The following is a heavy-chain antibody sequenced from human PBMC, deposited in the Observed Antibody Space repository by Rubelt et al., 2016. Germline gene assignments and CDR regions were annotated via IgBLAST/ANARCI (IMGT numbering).Heavy chain of an antibody. Sequence: VQLVESGGGLVQPGRSLRLSCAASGFTFDDYAMHWVRQGPGKGLEWVSGISWNSGTTGYADSLKGRFTISRDNAKNTLYLQMNSLRVEDTAVYYCARVSCSSTSCSELYYYYHRMDVWGQGTTVTVSS. CDR2: ISWNSGTT. V-gene: IGHV3-9*01. CDR1: GFTFDDYA. D-gene: IGHD2-2*01. J-gene: IGHJ6*02. CDR3: ARVSCSSTSCSELYYYYHRMDV.